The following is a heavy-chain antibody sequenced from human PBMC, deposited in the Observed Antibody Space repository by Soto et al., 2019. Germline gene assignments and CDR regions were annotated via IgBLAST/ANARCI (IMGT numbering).Heavy chain of an antibody. J-gene: IGHJ4*02. CDR1: GGSFSGYY. V-gene: IGHV4-34*01. CDR3: ARHFSVDYFDY. CDR2: INHSGGT. Sequence: PSETLSLTCAVYGGSFSGYYWTWIRQPPGTGLEWIGEINHSGGTNYNPSLKSRVTISVDTSKNQFSLKLSSVTAADTAVYYCARHFSVDYFDYWGQGALVTVS.